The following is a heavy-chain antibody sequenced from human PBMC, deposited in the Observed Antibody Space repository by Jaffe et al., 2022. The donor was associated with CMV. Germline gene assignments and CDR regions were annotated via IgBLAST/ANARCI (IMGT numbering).Heavy chain of an antibody. Sequence: QVQLQESGPGLVKPSETLSLTCTVSGGSISSYYWSWIRQPPGKGLEWIGYIYYSGSTNYNPSLKSRVTISVDTSKNQFSLKLSSVTAADTAVYYCARQSARHEQTYYDFQRWWLGFDPWGQGTLVTVSS. J-gene: IGHJ5*02. CDR1: GGSISSYY. CDR2: IYYSGST. V-gene: IGHV4-59*08. CDR3: ARQSARHEQTYYDFQRWWLGFDP. D-gene: IGHD3-3*01.